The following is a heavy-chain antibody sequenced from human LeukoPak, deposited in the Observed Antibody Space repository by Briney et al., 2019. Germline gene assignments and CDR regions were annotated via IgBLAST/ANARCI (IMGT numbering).Heavy chain of an antibody. CDR2: MNPNSGNT. CDR1: GYTFTNHD. D-gene: IGHD3-9*01. CDR3: ARGPRYYDILTGFNWFDP. V-gene: IGHV1-8*01. Sequence: GASVKVSCKTSGYTFTNHDINWVRQATGQGLEWMGWMNPNSGNTAYAQKFEGRVTMTRNTFISTAYMELSSLRSDDTAVYYCARGPRYYDILTGFNWFDPWGQGTLVIVSS. J-gene: IGHJ5*02.